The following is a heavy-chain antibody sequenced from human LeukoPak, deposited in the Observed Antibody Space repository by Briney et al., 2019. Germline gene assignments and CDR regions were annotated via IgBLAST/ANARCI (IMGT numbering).Heavy chain of an antibody. CDR1: GYTFTSCD. Sequence: ASVKVSCKASGYTFTSCDINWVRQATGQGLEWMGWMNPNSGNTGYAQKFQGRVTMTRNTSISTAYMELSSLRSEDTAVYYCARASHKVIWFRAYYFDYWGQGTLVTVSS. CDR2: MNPNSGNT. V-gene: IGHV1-8*01. CDR3: ARASHKVIWFRAYYFDY. J-gene: IGHJ4*02. D-gene: IGHD3-10*01.